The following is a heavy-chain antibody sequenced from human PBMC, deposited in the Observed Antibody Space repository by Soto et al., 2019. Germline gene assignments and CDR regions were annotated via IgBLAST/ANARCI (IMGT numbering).Heavy chain of an antibody. D-gene: IGHD5-12*01. V-gene: IGHV4-59*08. CDR2: IYYSGST. J-gene: IGHJ5*02. CDR1: GGSFSGYY. CDR3: ARHVYENPTDWFDP. Sequence: SETLSLTCAVYGGSFSGYYWNWIRQPPGKGLEWIGYIYYSGSTNYNPSLKSRVTISVDTSKNQFSLKLSSVTAADTAVYYCARHVYENPTDWFDPWGQGTLVTVSS.